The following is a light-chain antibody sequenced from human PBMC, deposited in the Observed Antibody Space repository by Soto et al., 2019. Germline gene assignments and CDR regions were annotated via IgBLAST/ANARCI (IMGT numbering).Light chain of an antibody. CDR2: VNSDGSH. J-gene: IGLJ3*02. Sequence: QLVPSQSPSASASQGASVQFTCSLTSGRRTYAVAWHKPPPHQGPLFLMIVNSDGSHTKGDGIPDRCSGSSSGADRYLTLSSLQSEDEGDYYCQSLGGGVHGVFVGGTKLTVL. CDR3: QSLGGGVHGV. CDR1: SGRRTYA. V-gene: IGLV4-69*01.